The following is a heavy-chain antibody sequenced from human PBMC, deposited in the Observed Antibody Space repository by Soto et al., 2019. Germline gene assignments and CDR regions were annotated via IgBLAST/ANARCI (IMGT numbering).Heavy chain of an antibody. CDR2: MNEDGSER. Sequence: EVQLVESGGGLVQPGGSLRLSCAVSGFSFSSAWMTWIRQAPGKGLERVAIMNEDGSERYYVDSVKGRFTISRDNAKNALFLQMNSLRVEDTAVYFCARARAYSRFDYWGQGSLVTVSS. V-gene: IGHV3-7*03. CDR1: GFSFSSAW. D-gene: IGHD4-4*01. J-gene: IGHJ4*02. CDR3: ARARAYSRFDY.